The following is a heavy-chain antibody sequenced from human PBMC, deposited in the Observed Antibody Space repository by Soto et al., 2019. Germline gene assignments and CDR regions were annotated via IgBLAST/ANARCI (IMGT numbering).Heavy chain of an antibody. CDR2: IYPGDSDA. Sequence: GESLKISCEGSGYSFTTFWIAWVRQTPGKGLEWMGIIYPGDSDARYNPSFQGQVTISADKSIRTAYLQWSSLKASDTAMYYCARLVIMDGGVPRLFDSCSQRTPVTVSA. D-gene: IGHD3-10*01. CDR1: GYSFTTFW. V-gene: IGHV5-51*01. J-gene: IGHJ5*01. CDR3: ARLVIMDGGVPRLFDS.